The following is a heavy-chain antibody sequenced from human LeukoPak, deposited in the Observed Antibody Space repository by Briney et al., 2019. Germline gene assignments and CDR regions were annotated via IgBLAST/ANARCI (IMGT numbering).Heavy chain of an antibody. CDR2: INHSGST. CDR3: ARGYPSGCYPYNWFDP. D-gene: IGHD6-19*01. Sequence: SETLSLTCAVYGGSFSGYYWSWIRQPPGKGLEWIGEINHSGSTNYNPSLKSRVTISVDTSKNQFSLKLSSVTAADTAVYYCARGYPSGCYPYNWFDPWGQGTLVTVSS. CDR1: GGSFSGYY. J-gene: IGHJ5*02. V-gene: IGHV4-34*01.